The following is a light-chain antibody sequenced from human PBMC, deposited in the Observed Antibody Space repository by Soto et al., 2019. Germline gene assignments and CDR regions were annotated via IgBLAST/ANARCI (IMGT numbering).Light chain of an antibody. V-gene: IGKV3-20*01. CDR2: DAS. CDR3: QQCGSSPWT. J-gene: IGKJ1*01. Sequence: EIVLTQSPGTLSLSPGERATLSCRASQSVSRSYLAWYQQKPGQAPSLLIYDASSRATGIPARFSGSGSGTDFTLTISRLEPEDLAVYYCQQCGSSPWTFGQGTKVEIK. CDR1: QSVSRSY.